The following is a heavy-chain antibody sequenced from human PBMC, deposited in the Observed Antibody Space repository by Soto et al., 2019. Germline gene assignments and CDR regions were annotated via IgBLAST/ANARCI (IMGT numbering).Heavy chain of an antibody. V-gene: IGHV4-61*01. J-gene: IGHJ6*02. CDR2: IYYSGST. CDR1: GVSVSSGSYY. CDR3: ARVVVDIVVVVAATGAWGMDV. D-gene: IGHD2-15*01. Sequence: KPXETLCLTCPVSGVSVSSGSYYGSWIRQPPGKGLEWIGYIYYSGSTNYNPSLKSRVTISVDTPKNQFSLELSSVTAADKAVYYCARVVVDIVVVVAATGAWGMDVWGQGTKVTVSS.